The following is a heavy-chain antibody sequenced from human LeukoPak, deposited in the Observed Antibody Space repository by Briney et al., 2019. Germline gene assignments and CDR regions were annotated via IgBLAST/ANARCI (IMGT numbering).Heavy chain of an antibody. CDR2: IYSSGNT. Sequence: GGSLRLSCAASGFTVSSNYMSWVRQAPGKGLEWVSVIYSSGNTFYADSVKGRFTISRDTSKNTLYLQMNSLRAEDTAVYYCARDSDYGETFDYWGQGTLVTVSS. V-gene: IGHV3-53*01. CDR3: ARDSDYGETFDY. D-gene: IGHD4-17*01. J-gene: IGHJ4*02. CDR1: GFTVSSNY.